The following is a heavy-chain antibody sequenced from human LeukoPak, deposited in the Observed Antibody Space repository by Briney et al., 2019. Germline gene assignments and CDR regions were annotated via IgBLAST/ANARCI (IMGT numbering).Heavy chain of an antibody. CDR1: GFIFSSFG. J-gene: IGHJ6*02. V-gene: IGHV3-33*01. CDR3: ARSRGTYYGVDV. CDR2: MWHDGSYK. Sequence: GGSLRLSCAASGFIFSSFGMHWVRQAPGKGLEWVAVMWHDGSYKYYVDSVKGRFTISRDNAKNTQYLQMNSLRVEDTAVYYCARSRGTYYGVDVWGQGTTVTVSS.